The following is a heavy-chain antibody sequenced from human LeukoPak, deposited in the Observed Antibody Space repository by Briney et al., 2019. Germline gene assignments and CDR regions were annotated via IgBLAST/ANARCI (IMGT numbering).Heavy chain of an antibody. Sequence: PGGSLRLSCVASGFTVSSKYMNWVRQAPGKGLEWVSIIYSDNTTYYADSVKGRFTISRDNSKNTLYLQMNSLRAEDTAVYYCARGFRNSTAMASFDYWGQGTLATVSS. CDR2: IYSDNTT. CDR3: ARGFRNSTAMASFDY. V-gene: IGHV3-53*01. J-gene: IGHJ4*02. CDR1: GFTVSSKY. D-gene: IGHD5-18*01.